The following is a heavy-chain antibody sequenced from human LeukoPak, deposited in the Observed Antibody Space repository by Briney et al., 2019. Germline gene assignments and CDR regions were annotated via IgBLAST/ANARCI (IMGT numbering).Heavy chain of an antibody. CDR2: IYYSGST. J-gene: IGHJ4*02. CDR1: GGSSSSSSYY. Sequence: SETLSRTCTVSGGSSSSSSYYWGWIRQPPGKRLEWIGSIYYSGSTYYNPSLKSRVTISVCTSKNLFSLRLSSVTSADTAVYYCAGRIYDSLGYGHFDYWGQGTLVTVSS. CDR3: AGRIYDSLGYGHFDY. D-gene: IGHD3-22*01. V-gene: IGHV4-39*01.